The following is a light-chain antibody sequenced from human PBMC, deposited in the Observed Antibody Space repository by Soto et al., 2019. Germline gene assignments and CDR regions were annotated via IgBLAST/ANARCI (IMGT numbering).Light chain of an antibody. V-gene: IGKV3-11*01. CDR2: DAS. Sequence: EIVMTQSPATLSVSPGERATLSCRASQRVSSNLAWYQQKPGQAPRLLIYDASNRATGIPARFSGSGSGTDFTLTISSLEPEDFAVYYCQQRSDLPRITFGQGTRLEI. J-gene: IGKJ5*01. CDR3: QQRSDLPRIT. CDR1: QRVSSN.